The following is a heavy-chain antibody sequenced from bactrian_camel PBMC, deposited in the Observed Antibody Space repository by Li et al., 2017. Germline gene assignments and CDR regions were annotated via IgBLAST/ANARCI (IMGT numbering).Heavy chain of an antibody. CDR2: IAIGGGST. J-gene: IGHJ4*01. D-gene: IGHD6*01. Sequence: VQLVESGGGSVQSGSSLRLSCAASDYPWGNNCMGWFRQSPGKEHEGVAAIAIGGGSTFYADSVKGRFTIAQDTATNTLTLQMDALKPEDSGVYYCAADFGVYPYGRAWYAPNRYKYWGQGTQVTVS. V-gene: IGHV3S31*01. CDR1: DYPWGNNC. CDR3: AADFGVYPYGRAWYAPNRYKY.